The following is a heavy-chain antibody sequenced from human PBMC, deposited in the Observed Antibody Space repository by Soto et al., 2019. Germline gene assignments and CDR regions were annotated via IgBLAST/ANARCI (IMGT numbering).Heavy chain of an antibody. D-gene: IGHD6-19*01. CDR2: ISAGSYRT. CDR3: AKTPGFRGGCHDS. CDR1: GFSFDEFA. V-gene: IGHV3-23*01. Sequence: PGASLRLSCAGAGFSFDEFAMHWVRQVPGKGLDWVSDISAGSYRTYYAGSLKGRFTVSRDNSKQTLYLQMNSLRAEDTAVYYCAKTPGFRGGCHDSWGQGTLVTVSS. J-gene: IGHJ4*02.